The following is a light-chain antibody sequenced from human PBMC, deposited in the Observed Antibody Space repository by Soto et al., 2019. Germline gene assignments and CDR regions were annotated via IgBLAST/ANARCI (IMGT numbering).Light chain of an antibody. J-gene: IGKJ1*01. CDR1: QSISNY. V-gene: IGKV1-39*01. Sequence: DIQMTQSPSSLSASVGDRVTITCRASQSISNYVNWFQQKPGKAPKLLINAASNLQSGVPSRFSASGTEKDFTLTITSLQPEDFATYFCQQSYISPTFGQGTRVEIK. CDR2: AAS. CDR3: QQSYISPT.